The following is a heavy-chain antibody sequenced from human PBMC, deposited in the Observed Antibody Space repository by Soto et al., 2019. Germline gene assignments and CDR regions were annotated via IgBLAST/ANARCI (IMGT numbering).Heavy chain of an antibody. CDR2: IDPSDSQT. CDR1: AYSFAGYW. Sequence: PGESLKISCKGSAYSFAGYWITWVRQKPGQGLEWMGRIDPSDSQTYYSPSFRGHVTISATKSITTVFLQWSSLRASDTAMYYCARQIYDSDTGPNFQYYFDSWGQGTPVTVSS. CDR3: ARQIYDSDTGPNFQYYFDS. V-gene: IGHV5-10-1*01. D-gene: IGHD3-22*01. J-gene: IGHJ4*02.